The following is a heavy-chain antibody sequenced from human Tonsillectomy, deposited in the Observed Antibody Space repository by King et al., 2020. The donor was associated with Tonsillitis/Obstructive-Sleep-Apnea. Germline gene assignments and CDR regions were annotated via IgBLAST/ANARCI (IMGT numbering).Heavy chain of an antibody. D-gene: IGHD3-16*02. Sequence: VQLVESGAEVKKPGASVKVSCKASGYTFTGYYMHWVRQAPGQGLEWMGWINPKSGGTKYAQKFQGWVTMTRDTSISTAYMELSRLRSDDTAVYYCARGSDYVWGSYRPYYYYMDVWGKGTTVTVSS. CDR2: INPKSGGT. J-gene: IGHJ6*03. CDR3: ARGSDYVWGSYRPYYYYMDV. V-gene: IGHV1-2*04. CDR1: GYTFTGYY.